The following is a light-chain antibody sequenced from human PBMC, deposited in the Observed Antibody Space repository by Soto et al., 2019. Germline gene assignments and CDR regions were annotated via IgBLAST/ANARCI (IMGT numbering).Light chain of an antibody. CDR1: SSDVGGYNY. V-gene: IGLV2-8*01. CDR3: TSYAGSDNFCV. CDR2: EVS. Sequence: HSALTQPPSASGSPGQSVTISCIGTSSDVGGYNYVSWYQQYPGKAPKLMIYEVSKRPSGVPDRFSGFKSGNTASLTVSGLQPEDEADYYCTSYAGSDNFCVFGTGTKVTVL. J-gene: IGLJ1*01.